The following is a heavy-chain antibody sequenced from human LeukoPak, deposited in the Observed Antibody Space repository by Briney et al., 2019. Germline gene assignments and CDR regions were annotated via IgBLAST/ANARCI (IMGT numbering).Heavy chain of an antibody. CDR1: GFTFSSYA. V-gene: IGHV3-23*01. D-gene: IGHD3-3*01. Sequence: PGGSLRLSCAASGFTFSSYAMSWVRQAPGKGLEWVSAISGSGGSTYYADSVKGRFTISRDNSKNTLYLQMNSLRAEDTAVYYCAKVRADIWSGYYGAFDIWGQGTMVTVSS. CDR2: ISGSGGST. J-gene: IGHJ3*02. CDR3: AKVRADIWSGYYGAFDI.